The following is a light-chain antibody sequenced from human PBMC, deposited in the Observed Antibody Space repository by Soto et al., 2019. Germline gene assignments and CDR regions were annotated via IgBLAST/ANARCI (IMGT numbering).Light chain of an antibody. Sequence: EIVMTQSPATLSVSPGERATLSCRASQSVSSNLAWYQQKPGQAPRLLIYGASNRATGIPDRFSGSGSGTDFTLTISRLEPEDFAVYHCQQYGSSSWTFGQGTKVDIK. CDR2: GAS. CDR1: QSVSSN. CDR3: QQYGSSSWT. V-gene: IGKV3-20*01. J-gene: IGKJ1*01.